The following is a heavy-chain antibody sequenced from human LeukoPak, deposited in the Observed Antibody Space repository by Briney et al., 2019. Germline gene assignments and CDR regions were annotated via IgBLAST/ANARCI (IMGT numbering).Heavy chain of an antibody. CDR3: ARGGYYYDSSGYYPEPYNWFDP. CDR1: GGTLSSYA. V-gene: IGHV1-18*01. Sequence: WASVKVSCKASGGTLSSYAISWVRQAPGQGLEWMGWISAYNGNTNYAQKLQGRVTMTTDTSTSTAYMELRSLRSDDTAVYYCARGGYYYDSSGYYPEPYNWFDPWGQGTLVTVSS. J-gene: IGHJ5*02. CDR2: ISAYNGNT. D-gene: IGHD3-22*01.